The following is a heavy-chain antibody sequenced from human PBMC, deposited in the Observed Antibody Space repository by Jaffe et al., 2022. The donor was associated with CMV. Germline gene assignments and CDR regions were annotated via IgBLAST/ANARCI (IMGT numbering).Heavy chain of an antibody. CDR3: AREVRIAVAGTYYYYYYYMDV. V-gene: IGHV1-3*01. CDR1: GYTFTSYA. Sequence: QVQLVQSGAEVKKPGASVKVSCKASGYTFTSYAMHWVRQAPGQRLEWMGWINAGNGNTKYSQKFQGRVTITRDTSASTAYMELSSLRSEDTAVYYCAREVRIAVAGTYYYYYYYMDVWGKGTTVTVSS. CDR2: INAGNGNT. J-gene: IGHJ6*03. D-gene: IGHD6-19*01.